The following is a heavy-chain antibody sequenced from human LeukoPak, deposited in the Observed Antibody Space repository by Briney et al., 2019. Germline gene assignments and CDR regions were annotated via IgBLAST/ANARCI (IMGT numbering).Heavy chain of an antibody. J-gene: IGHJ4*02. CDR2: ISGSGGST. V-gene: IGHV3-23*01. Sequence: GGSLRLSCAASGFTFSSYGMSWVRQAPGKGLEWVSAISGSGGSTYYADSVKGRFTISRDNSKNTLYLQMNSLRAEDTAVYYCAKGDLTYYDILTGYLDYWGQGTLVTVSS. CDR1: GFTFSSYG. CDR3: AKGDLTYYDILTGYLDY. D-gene: IGHD3-9*01.